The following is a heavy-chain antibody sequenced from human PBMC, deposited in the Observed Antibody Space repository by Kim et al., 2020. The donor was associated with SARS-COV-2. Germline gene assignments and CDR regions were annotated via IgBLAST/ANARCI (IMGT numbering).Heavy chain of an antibody. V-gene: IGHV3-33*06. CDR2: IWYDGINK. CDR1: GFTFSSYA. CDR3: AKDGSDGYKHYYYYGMD. Sequence: GGSLRLSCAASGFTFSSYAMHWVRQAPGKGLEWVALIWYDGINKDYADSVKGRFTISRDNSKNTLFLQMNSLRAEDTAVYYCAKDGSDGYKHYYYYGMD. J-gene: IGHJ6*01. D-gene: IGHD5-12*01.